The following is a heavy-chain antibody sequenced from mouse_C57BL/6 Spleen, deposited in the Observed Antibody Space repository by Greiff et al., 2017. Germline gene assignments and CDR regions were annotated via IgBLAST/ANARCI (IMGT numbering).Heavy chain of an antibody. Sequence: EVQGVESGGGLVKPGGSLKLSCAASGFTFSSYAMSWVRQTPEKRLEWVATISDGGSYTYYPDNVKGRFTISRDNAKNNLYLQMSHLKSEDTAMYYCAREGTLYDGYSAWFAYWGQGTLVTVSA. J-gene: IGHJ3*01. CDR1: GFTFSSYA. D-gene: IGHD2-3*01. CDR2: ISDGGSYT. V-gene: IGHV5-4*01. CDR3: AREGTLYDGYSAWFAY.